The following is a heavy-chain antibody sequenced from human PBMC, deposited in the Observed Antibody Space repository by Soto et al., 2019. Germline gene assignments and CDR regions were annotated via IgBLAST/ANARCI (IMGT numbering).Heavy chain of an antibody. V-gene: IGHV3-21*01. CDR1: GFTFSIYT. CDR3: ARSSAYGGNPYWYFDL. D-gene: IGHD4-17*01. CDR2: ISSSSGYI. Sequence: EVQLVESGGGLVKPGGSLRLSCAASGFTFSIYTMNWVRQAPGKGLEWVSSISSSSGYIYYADSVKGRFTISRDNAKKSLYLQMNSLRAEDTAVYYCARSSAYGGNPYWYFDLWGRGTLVTVSS. J-gene: IGHJ2*01.